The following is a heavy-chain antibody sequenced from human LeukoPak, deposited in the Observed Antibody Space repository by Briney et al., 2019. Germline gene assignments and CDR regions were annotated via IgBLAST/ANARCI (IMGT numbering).Heavy chain of an antibody. D-gene: IGHD5-24*01. Sequence: SETLSLTCAVYGGSFSGYYWSWIRQPPGKGLEWIGEINHSGSTNYNPSLKSRVTISVDTSKIQFSLKLSSVTAADTAVYYCARDRWLHLYFDYWGQGTLVTVSS. CDR2: INHSGST. J-gene: IGHJ4*02. CDR1: GGSFSGYY. V-gene: IGHV4-34*01. CDR3: ARDRWLHLYFDY.